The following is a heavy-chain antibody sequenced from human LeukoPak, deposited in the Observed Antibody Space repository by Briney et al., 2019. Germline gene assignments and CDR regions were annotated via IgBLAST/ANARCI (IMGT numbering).Heavy chain of an antibody. Sequence: TGGSLRLSCAASGFTFSSYGMHWVRQAPGKGLEWVAVIWYDGSNKYYADSVKGRFTISRDNSKNTLYLQMNSLRAEDTAVYYCARDIVVNAFDIWGQGTMVTVSS. CDR3: ARDIVVNAFDI. CDR1: GFTFSSYG. D-gene: IGHD3-22*01. V-gene: IGHV3-33*08. J-gene: IGHJ3*02. CDR2: IWYDGSNK.